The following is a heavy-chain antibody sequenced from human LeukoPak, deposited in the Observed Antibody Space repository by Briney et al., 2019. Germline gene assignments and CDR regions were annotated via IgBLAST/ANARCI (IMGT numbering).Heavy chain of an antibody. D-gene: IGHD6-13*01. CDR1: GYTFSNHD. V-gene: IGHV7-4-1*02. CDR3: ARESVTAAAGY. Sequence: ASVKVSCKASGYTFSNHDIHWVRQAPGQGLEWMGWINTNTGNPTYAQGFTGRFVFSLDTSVSTAYLQISSLKAEDTAVYYCARESVTAAAGYWGQGTLVTVSS. J-gene: IGHJ4*02. CDR2: INTNTGNP.